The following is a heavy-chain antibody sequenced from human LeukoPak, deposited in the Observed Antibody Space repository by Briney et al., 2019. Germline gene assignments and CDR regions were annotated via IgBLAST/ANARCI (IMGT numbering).Heavy chain of an antibody. V-gene: IGHV3-21*01. D-gene: IGHD5-18*01. Sequence: GGSLRLSCAASGFTFSSYSMNWVRQAPGKGPEWVSSISSSSSYIYYADSVKGRFTISRDNAKNSVFLQMNSLRAEDTAVYFCARSVDTALRDDFWGQGTLVTVSS. CDR3: ARSVDTALRDDF. CDR1: GFTFSSYS. CDR2: ISSSSSYI. J-gene: IGHJ4*02.